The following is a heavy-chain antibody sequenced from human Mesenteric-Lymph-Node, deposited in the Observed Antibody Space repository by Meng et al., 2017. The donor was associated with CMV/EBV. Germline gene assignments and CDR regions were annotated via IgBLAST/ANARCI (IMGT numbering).Heavy chain of an antibody. CDR3: STLRFLEWLFRTPAGMDV. D-gene: IGHD3-3*01. J-gene: IGHJ6*02. CDR2: IRSKTYGGTT. CDR1: GFTFGDYA. Sequence: GESLKISCTGSGFTFGDYAVTWVRQAPGKGLEWLGFIRSKTYGGTTEYAASVKGRFTISRDDSKSIAYLQMNSLKTEDAAVYYCSTLRFLEWLFRTPAGMDVWGQGTTVTVSS. V-gene: IGHV3-49*04.